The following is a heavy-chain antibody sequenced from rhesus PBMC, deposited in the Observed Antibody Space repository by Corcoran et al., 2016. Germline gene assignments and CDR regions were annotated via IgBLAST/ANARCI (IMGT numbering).Heavy chain of an antibody. V-gene: IGHV4-127*01. Sequence: QVQLQESGPGLVKPSETLSLTCGVSGYSISYGYGWSWIRQSPGKGLAWVGSTGGRGGGNNYNPSPKSRVTISKDTTKNQYSLNLTSVTAADTAVYYCARVTGYTRGWDGAYGLDSWGQGVVVIVSS. D-gene: IGHD6-31*01. CDR3: ARVTGYTRGWDGAYGLDS. CDR1: GYSISYGYG. J-gene: IGHJ6*01. CDR2: TGGRGGGN.